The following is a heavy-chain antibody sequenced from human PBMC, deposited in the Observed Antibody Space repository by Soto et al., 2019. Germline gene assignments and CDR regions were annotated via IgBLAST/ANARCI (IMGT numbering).Heavy chain of an antibody. D-gene: IGHD3-22*01. Sequence: GGSLRLSCAASGFTFSSYWMHWARQAPGKGLVWVSRINSDGSSTSYADSVKGRFTISRDNAKNTLYLQMNSLRAEGTAVYYCARGPYYYDSSGYDDAFDIWGQGTMVTVSS. CDR2: INSDGSST. CDR1: GFTFSSYW. J-gene: IGHJ3*02. CDR3: ARGPYYYDSSGYDDAFDI. V-gene: IGHV3-74*01.